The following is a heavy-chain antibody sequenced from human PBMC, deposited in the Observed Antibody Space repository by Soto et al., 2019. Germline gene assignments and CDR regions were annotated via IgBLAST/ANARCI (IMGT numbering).Heavy chain of an antibody. J-gene: IGHJ5*02. CDR1: GFTVSSNY. D-gene: IGHD4-17*01. V-gene: IGHV3-66*01. CDR3: ARNFGDPNWFDP. Sequence: EVQLVESGGGLVQPGGSLRLSCAASGFTVSSNYMSWVRQAQGKGLEWVSIIYSGGSTYYADSVKGRFTISRDNSKNTMSLQMNSLRAEDTAVYYCARNFGDPNWFDPWGQGTLVTVSS. CDR2: IYSGGST.